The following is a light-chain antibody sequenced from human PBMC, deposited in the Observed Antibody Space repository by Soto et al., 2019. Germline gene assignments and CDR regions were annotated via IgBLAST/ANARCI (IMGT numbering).Light chain of an antibody. J-gene: IGKJ1*01. CDR3: MQTLNTPT. CDR2: LGS. V-gene: IGKV2-28*01. Sequence: DIVMTQSPLSLPVTPGEPASISCRSSQNLMHSNGYNYLDWYVQKPGQSPQLLIYLGSNRASGVPDRFSGSELGTDFTLKISRVEAEDVGVYYCMQTLNTPTLGQGTKVDIK. CDR1: QNLMHSNGYNY.